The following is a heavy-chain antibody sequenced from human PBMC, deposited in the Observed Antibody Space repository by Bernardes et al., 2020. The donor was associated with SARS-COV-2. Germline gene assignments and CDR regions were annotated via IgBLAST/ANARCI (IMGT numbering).Heavy chain of an antibody. D-gene: IGHD3-9*01. Sequence: SETLSLTCTVSGDSISSGGYYWSWIRQHPGKGLEWIGYIYYSGNTYYNPSLKSRLTISVDTSKNQFSLKLSSVTAADTAMYYCARVNYDILTGYYAYYGLDVWGQGTTVTVSS. CDR3: ARVNYDILTGYYAYYGLDV. CDR2: IYYSGNT. J-gene: IGHJ6*02. CDR1: GDSISSGGYY. V-gene: IGHV4-31*03.